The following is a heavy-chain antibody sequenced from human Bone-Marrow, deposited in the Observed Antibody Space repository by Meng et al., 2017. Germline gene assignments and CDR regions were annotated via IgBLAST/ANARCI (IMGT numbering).Heavy chain of an antibody. J-gene: IGHJ4*02. CDR1: GFTFSSYA. Sequence: QGALLGSGGGAVEPGGSLRPSCAGFGFTFSSYAMHWVRQAPGKGLEWVAFISYDGNNKYYADSVKGRFTISRDNSKNTLYLQMNSLRAEDTAVYYCAEGGLEGDFDYWGQGTLVTVSS. D-gene: IGHD1-1*01. CDR3: AEGGLEGDFDY. CDR2: ISYDGNNK. V-gene: IGHV3-30*07.